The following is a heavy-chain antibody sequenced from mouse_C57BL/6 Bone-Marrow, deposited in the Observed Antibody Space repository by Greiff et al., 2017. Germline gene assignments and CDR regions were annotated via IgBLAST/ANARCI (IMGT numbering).Heavy chain of an antibody. CDR2: ISDSGST. V-gene: IGHV3-8*01. D-gene: IGHD1-1*01. CDR3: ARYPYYYGSSYWYFDV. CDR1: GYSITSDY. J-gene: IGHJ1*03. Sequence: EVKLVESGPGLAKPSQTLSLTCSVTGYSITSDYWNWIRKFPGNKLEYMGYISDSGSTYYNPSLKSRISITRDTSKNQYYLQLNSVTTEDTATYYCARYPYYYGSSYWYFDVWGTGTTVTVSS.